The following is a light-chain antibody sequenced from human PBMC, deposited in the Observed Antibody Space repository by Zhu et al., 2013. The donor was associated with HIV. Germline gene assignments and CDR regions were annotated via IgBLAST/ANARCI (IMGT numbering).Light chain of an antibody. CDR2: WAS. Sequence: DIVMTQSPDSLAVSLGERATINCKSSQSVLYSANNKNYLAWYQQKPGQPPKLLFYWASTRESGVPDRFSGSGSGTDFTLTISSLQAEDVAVYFCQQYYVNIVTFGGGTKVEI. V-gene: IGKV4-1*01. J-gene: IGKJ4*01. CDR1: QSVLYSANNKNY. CDR3: QQYYVNIVT.